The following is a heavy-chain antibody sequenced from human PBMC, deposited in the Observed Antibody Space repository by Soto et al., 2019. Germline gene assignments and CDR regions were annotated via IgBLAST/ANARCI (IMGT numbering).Heavy chain of an antibody. CDR2: IYYSGST. CDR3: ARLGIAVAGFDY. D-gene: IGHD6-19*01. CDR1: GGSISSSSYY. J-gene: IGHJ4*02. Sequence: SETLSLTCTASGGSISSSSYYWGWIRQPPGKGLEWIGSIYYSGSTYYNPSLKSRVTISVDTSKNQFSLKLSSVTAADTAVYYCARLGIAVAGFDYWGQGTLVTVSS. V-gene: IGHV4-39*01.